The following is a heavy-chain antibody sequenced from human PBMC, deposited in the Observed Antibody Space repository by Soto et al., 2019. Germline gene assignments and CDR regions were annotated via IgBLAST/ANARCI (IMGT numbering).Heavy chain of an antibody. Sequence: SCVXSGFTFSGNVMSWVRQAPGKGLEWISIISGSGGSTYYADSVKGRFTISRDNSNNTLYLQMHSLTAADTAVYYCAKNGCGGDCYSSVAGNWFDPWGQGTLVTVSS. CDR1: GFTFSGNV. D-gene: IGHD2-21*02. CDR3: AKNGCGGDCYSSVAGNWFDP. CDR2: ISGSGGST. J-gene: IGHJ5*02. V-gene: IGHV3-23*01.